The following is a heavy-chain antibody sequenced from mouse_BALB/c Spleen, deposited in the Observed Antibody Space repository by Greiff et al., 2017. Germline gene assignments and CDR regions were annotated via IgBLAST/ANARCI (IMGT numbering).Heavy chain of an antibody. J-gene: IGHJ4*01. V-gene: IGHV5-6-5*01. CDR2: ISSGGST. D-gene: IGHD2-1*01. CDR3: ARPGKLYAMDY. Sequence: EVHLVESGGGLVKPGGSLKLSCAASGFTFSSYAMSWVRQTPEKRLEWVASISSGGSTYYPDSVKGRFTISRDNARNILYLQMSSLRSEDTAMYYCARPGKLYAMDYWGQGTSVTVSS. CDR1: GFTFSSYA.